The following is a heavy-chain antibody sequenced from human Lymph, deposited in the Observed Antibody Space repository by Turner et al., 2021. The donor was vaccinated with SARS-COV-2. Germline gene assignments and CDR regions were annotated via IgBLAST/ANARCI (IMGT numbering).Heavy chain of an antibody. CDR1: GYTFSSYG. CDR2: ISVYNGYT. V-gene: IGHV1-18*04. Sequence: QVQLVQSRAEVKKSGASVKVSCRASGYTFSSYGISWVRQAPGQGLEWMGWISVYNGYTNYAKKRQGRVTMTTDTSTRTAYMELRSLRSDDTAVYYCAREGYCSSTSCYRGQYYYYGMDVWGQGTTVTVSS. D-gene: IGHD2-2*02. J-gene: IGHJ6*02. CDR3: AREGYCSSTSCYRGQYYYYGMDV.